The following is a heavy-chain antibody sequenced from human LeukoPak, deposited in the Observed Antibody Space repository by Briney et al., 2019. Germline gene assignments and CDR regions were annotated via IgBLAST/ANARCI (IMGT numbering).Heavy chain of an antibody. CDR1: GFTFDDYG. D-gene: IGHD2-15*01. CDR3: ASGYCSAGSCHNFDY. J-gene: IGHJ4*02. CDR2: ISSTSGTI. V-gene: IGHV3-48*01. Sequence: GGSLRLSCAASGFTFDDYGMSWVRQAPGKGLEWVSYISSTSGTIYYADSVKGRFTISRDNAKSSLYLQMNSLRAEDTAVYYCASGYCSAGSCHNFDYWGQGTLVTVSS.